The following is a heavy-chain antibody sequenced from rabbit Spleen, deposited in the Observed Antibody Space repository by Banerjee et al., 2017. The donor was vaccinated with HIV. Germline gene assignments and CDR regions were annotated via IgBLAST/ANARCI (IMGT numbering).Heavy chain of an antibody. J-gene: IGHJ4*01. CDR1: GFSFSDRDV. CDR2: INTATGKP. V-gene: IGHV1S45*01. D-gene: IGHD1-1*01. Sequence: QEQLEESGGGLVKPEGSLTLTCKASGFSFSDRDVMCWVRQAPGKGLEWIACINTATGKPVYASWAKGRFTISKTSSTTVTLQMTSLTAADTATYFCVRDKASISGDYGPWYFDLWGPGTLVTVS. CDR3: VRDKASISGDYGPWYFDL.